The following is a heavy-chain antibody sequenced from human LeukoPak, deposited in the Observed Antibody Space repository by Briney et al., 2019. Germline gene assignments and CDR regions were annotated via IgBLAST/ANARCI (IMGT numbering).Heavy chain of an antibody. V-gene: IGHV3-23*01. D-gene: IGHD5-12*01. Sequence: GGSLRLSCAASGFTFSSYAMSWVRQAPGKGLEWVSAISGSGGSTYYADSVKGRFTISRDSSKNTLYLQMNSLRAEDTAVYYCAKLRARIVATIEAFDIWGQGTMVTVSS. CDR1: GFTFSSYA. J-gene: IGHJ3*02. CDR2: ISGSGGST. CDR3: AKLRARIVATIEAFDI.